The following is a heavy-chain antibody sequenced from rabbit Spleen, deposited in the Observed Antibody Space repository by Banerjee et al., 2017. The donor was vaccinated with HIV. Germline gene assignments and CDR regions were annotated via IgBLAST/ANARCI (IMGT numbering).Heavy chain of an antibody. CDR2: IGTGSGST. CDR1: GFSFSSGYY. J-gene: IGHJ6*01. V-gene: IGHV1S45*01. D-gene: IGHD1-1*01. CDR3: ARDTSTSFSTYGMDL. Sequence: QEQLEESGGGLVKPGASLTLTCKASGFSFSSGYYISWVRQAPGKGLEWIGCIGTGSGSTWYASWAKGRFTISKTSSTTVTLQMTSLTAADTATYFSARDTSTSFSTYGMDLWGQGTLVTVS.